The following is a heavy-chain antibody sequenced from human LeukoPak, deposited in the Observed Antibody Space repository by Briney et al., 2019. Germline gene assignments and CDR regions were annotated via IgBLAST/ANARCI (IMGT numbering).Heavy chain of an antibody. V-gene: IGHV1-46*01. J-gene: IGHJ6*02. CDR2: INPSGGST. Sequence: GASVKVSCKASGYTFTSYYMHWVRQAPGQGLEWMGIINPSGGSTSYAQKFQGRVTMTRDTSTSTVYMELSSLRSEDTAVYYCVRVDTAMVPPYYYYYYGMDVWGQGTTVTVSS. CDR1: GYTFTSYY. D-gene: IGHD5-18*01. CDR3: VRVDTAMVPPYYYYYYGMDV.